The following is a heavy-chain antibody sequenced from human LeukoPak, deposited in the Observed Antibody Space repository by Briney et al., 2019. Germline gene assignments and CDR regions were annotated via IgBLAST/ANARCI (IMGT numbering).Heavy chain of an antibody. CDR2: ISSSGGST. V-gene: IGHV3-23*01. D-gene: IGHD5-12*01. Sequence: GGSLRLSCAASGFTFSNYGINWVRQAPGKGLEWVSAISSSGGSTYFADSVKGRFTISRDNSKNTLYLQMNSLRAEDTAVYYCAKPPGLRRLDPWGQGTLVTVSS. CDR1: GFTFSNYG. J-gene: IGHJ5*02. CDR3: AKPPGLRRLDP.